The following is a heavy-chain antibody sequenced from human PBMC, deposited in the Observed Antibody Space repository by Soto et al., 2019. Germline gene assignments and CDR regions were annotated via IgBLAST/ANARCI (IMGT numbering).Heavy chain of an antibody. J-gene: IGHJ4*02. V-gene: IGHV3-23*01. Sequence: GGSLRLSCAASGFTFDDYTMRWVRQAPGKGLEWVSVISCSGGSTYYADSVKGRFTISRDNSKNTLYLQMNSLRAEDTAVYYCAKGVTTANLRIDYWGQGTLVTVSS. CDR2: ISCSGGST. D-gene: IGHD4-4*01. CDR1: GFTFDDYT. CDR3: AKGVTTANLRIDY.